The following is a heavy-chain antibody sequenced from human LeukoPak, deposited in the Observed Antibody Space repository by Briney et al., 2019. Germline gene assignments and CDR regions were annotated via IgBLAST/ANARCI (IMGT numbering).Heavy chain of an antibody. CDR3: ARVHTPYIVVVGNWFDP. Sequence: SETLSLTCTVSGGSISSSSYYWGWIRQPPGKGLEWIGSICYSGSTYYNPSLKSRVTISVDTSKNQFSLKLSSVTAADTAVYYCARVHTPYIVVVGNWFDPWGQGTLVTVSS. CDR1: GGSISSSSYY. V-gene: IGHV4-39*01. CDR2: ICYSGST. J-gene: IGHJ5*02. D-gene: IGHD2-15*01.